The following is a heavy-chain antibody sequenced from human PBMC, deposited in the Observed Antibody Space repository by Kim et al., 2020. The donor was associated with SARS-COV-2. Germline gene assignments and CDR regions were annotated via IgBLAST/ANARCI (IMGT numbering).Heavy chain of an antibody. CDR2: IKSKTDGGTT. D-gene: IGHD2-15*01. J-gene: IGHJ4*02. Sequence: GGSLRLSCAASGFTFSNAWMSWVRQAPGKGLEWVGRIKSKTDGGTTDYAAPVKGRFTISRDDSKNTLYLQMNSLKTEDTAVYYCTTDIIGNLVVAATLGDYWGQGTLVTVSS. V-gene: IGHV3-15*01. CDR3: TTDIIGNLVVAATLGDY. CDR1: GFTFSNAW.